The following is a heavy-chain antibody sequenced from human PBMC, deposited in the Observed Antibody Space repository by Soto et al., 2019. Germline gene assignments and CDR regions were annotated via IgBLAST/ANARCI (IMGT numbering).Heavy chain of an antibody. CDR1: GFTFDDYA. V-gene: IGHV3-9*01. D-gene: IGHD5-12*01. J-gene: IGHJ3*02. CDR3: AKDRRSEGDIVATIWEGGIAVAGSYAFDI. Sequence: PGGSLRLSCAASGFTFDDYAMHWVRQAPGKGLEWVSGISWNSGSIGYADSVKGRFTISRDNAKNSLYLQMNSLRAEDTALYYCAKDRRSEGDIVATIWEGGIAVAGSYAFDIWGQGTMVTVSS. CDR2: ISWNSGSI.